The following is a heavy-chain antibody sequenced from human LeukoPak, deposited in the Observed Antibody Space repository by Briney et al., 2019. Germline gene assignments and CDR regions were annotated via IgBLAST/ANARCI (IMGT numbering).Heavy chain of an antibody. CDR3: ARPDDGAFDF. J-gene: IGHJ3*01. Sequence: SETLSLTCSVSGDSISTSSYYWGWIRQPPGKGLEWIGTIYYSGSTYYNPSLTSRVTISVDTSKNQFSLKLSSVTAADTAVYYCARPDDGAFDFWGQGTMVTVST. V-gene: IGHV4-39*01. CDR2: IYYSGST. D-gene: IGHD5-24*01. CDR1: GDSISTSSYY.